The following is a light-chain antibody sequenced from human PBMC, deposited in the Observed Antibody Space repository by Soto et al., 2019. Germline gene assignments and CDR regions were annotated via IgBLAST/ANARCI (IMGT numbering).Light chain of an antibody. CDR2: WAS. CDR3: QQYYSTWRVT. V-gene: IGKV4-1*01. Sequence: DIVMTQSPDSLAVSLGERATINCKSSQSVLYSSNNKNYLAWYQQKPGQPPKLLIYWASTRESGVPDRFSGSGSGTDFTLTISSLQAEDVAVYYCQQYYSTWRVTFGQGTKVEIK. CDR1: QSVLYSSNNKNY. J-gene: IGKJ1*01.